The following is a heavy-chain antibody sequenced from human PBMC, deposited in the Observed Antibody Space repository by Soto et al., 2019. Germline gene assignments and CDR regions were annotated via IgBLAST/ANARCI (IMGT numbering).Heavy chain of an antibody. V-gene: IGHV1-69*12. D-gene: IGHD5-18*01. J-gene: IGHJ6*02. CDR1: GGTFSSYA. Sequence: QVQLVQSGAEVKKPGSSVKVSCKASGGTFSSYAISWVRQAPGQGLEWMGGIIPIFGTANYAQKFQGRVTITADESTSPAYMELSSLRSEDTAVYYCATVDTAMVYYYYGMDVWGQGTTVTVSS. CDR3: ATVDTAMVYYYYGMDV. CDR2: IIPIFGTA.